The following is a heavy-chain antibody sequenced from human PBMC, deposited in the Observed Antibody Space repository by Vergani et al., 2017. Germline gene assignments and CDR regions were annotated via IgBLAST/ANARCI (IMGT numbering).Heavy chain of an antibody. V-gene: IGHV3-48*01. J-gene: IGHJ6*02. D-gene: IGHD6-13*01. CDR3: ARDRSRSYGGYYYYYGMDV. CDR1: GFTFSSYS. Sequence: EVQLVESGGGLVQPGGSLRLSCAASGFTFSSYSMNWVRQAPGKGLEWVSYISSSSSTIYYADSVKGRFTISRDNAKNSLYLQMNSLRAEDTAVYYCARDRSRSYGGYYYYYGMDVCGQGTTVTVSS. CDR2: ISSSSSTI.